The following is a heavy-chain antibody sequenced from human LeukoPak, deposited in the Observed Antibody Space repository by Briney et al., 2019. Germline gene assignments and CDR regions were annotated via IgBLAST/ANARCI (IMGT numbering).Heavy chain of an antibody. J-gene: IGHJ4*02. CDR2: IGGSGGST. CDR1: GFTFSSYD. V-gene: IGHV3-23*01. D-gene: IGHD5-18*01. CDR3: AIGGYSYGYSPKYFDY. Sequence: GGSLRLSCAASGFTFSSYDMSWVRQAPGKGLEWVSGIGGSGGSTYYADSVKGRFTISRDNSKNTLYLQMNSLRAEDTAVYYCAIGGYSYGYSPKYFDYWGQGTLVTVSS.